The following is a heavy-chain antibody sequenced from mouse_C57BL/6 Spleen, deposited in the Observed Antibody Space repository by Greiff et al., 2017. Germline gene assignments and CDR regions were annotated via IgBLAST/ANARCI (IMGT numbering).Heavy chain of an antibody. J-gene: IGHJ4*01. CDR1: GYTFTEYT. Sequence: VQLVESGAELVKPGASVKLSCKASGYTFTEYTIHWVKPRSGQGLEWIGWFYPGSGSRKYNEKFKAKATLTADKSSSTVYMELSRLTSEDSAVYFCARHEDSGLRPYAMDYWGQGTSVTVSS. D-gene: IGHD2-4*01. CDR2: FYPGSGSR. V-gene: IGHV1-62-2*01. CDR3: ARHEDSGLRPYAMDY.